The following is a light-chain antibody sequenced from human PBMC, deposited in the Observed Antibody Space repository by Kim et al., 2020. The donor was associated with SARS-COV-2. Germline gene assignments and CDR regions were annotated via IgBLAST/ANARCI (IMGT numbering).Light chain of an antibody. J-gene: IGLJ3*02. CDR3: QSYDSSKYWV. CDR1: RGGIASND. Sequence: KAVSISCTRRRGGIASNDMQWNQERPGSAPTTVISEDSRIPSGVPDRFSGPIDSSSNSASFTISGLETEDEADYYCQSYDSSKYWVFGGGTQLTVL. CDR2: EDS. V-gene: IGLV6-57*03.